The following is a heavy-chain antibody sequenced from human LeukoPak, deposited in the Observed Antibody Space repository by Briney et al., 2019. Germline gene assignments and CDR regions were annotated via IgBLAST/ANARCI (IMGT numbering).Heavy chain of an antibody. CDR3: ARVRWAAQEMDV. J-gene: IGHJ6*04. Sequence: PGGSLRLSCAASGFTFSDYYMSWIRQAPGKGLECVSYISSSGSTIYYADSVKGRSTISRDNAKNSLYLQMNSLRAEDTAVYYCARVRWAAQEMDVWGKGTTVTVSS. CDR2: ISSSGSTI. CDR1: GFTFSDYY. D-gene: IGHD5-24*01. V-gene: IGHV3-11*01.